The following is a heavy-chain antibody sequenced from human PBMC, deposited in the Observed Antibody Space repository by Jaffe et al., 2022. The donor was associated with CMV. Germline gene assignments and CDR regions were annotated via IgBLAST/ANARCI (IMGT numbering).Heavy chain of an antibody. CDR3: ARWAGAAGTTFFPLDY. V-gene: IGHV3-23*01. J-gene: IGHJ4*02. D-gene: IGHD6-13*01. CDR2: ISGSGGST. CDR1: GFTFSSYA. Sequence: EVQLLESGGGLVQPGGSLRLSCAASGFTFSSYAMSWVRQAPGKGLEWVSAISGSGGSTYYADSVKGRFTISRDNSKNTLYLQMNSLRAEDTAVYYCARWAGAAGTTFFPLDYWGQGTLVTVSS.